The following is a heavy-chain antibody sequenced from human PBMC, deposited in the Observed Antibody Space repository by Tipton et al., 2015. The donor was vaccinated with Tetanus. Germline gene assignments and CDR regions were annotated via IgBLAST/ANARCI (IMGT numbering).Heavy chain of an antibody. Sequence: VQLVQSGAEVKKPGESLKISCKGSGYSFTSYWIGWVRQMPGKGLEWMGIIYPGDSDTRYSPSFQGQVTISADKSISTASLQWSSLKASDTAMYYCARSDCSSTSCQPRLRYFDLWGRGTLVTVSS. CDR2: IYPGDSDT. D-gene: IGHD2-2*01. CDR3: ARSDCSSTSCQPRLRYFDL. CDR1: GYSFTSYW. J-gene: IGHJ2*01. V-gene: IGHV5-51*01.